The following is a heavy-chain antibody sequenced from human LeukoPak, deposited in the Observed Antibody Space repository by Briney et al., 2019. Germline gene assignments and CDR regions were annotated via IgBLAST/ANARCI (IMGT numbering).Heavy chain of an antibody. CDR2: ITSNGGIT. V-gene: IGHV3-64*01. CDR1: GFTFSSYA. Sequence: PGGSLRLSCAASGFTFSSYAMHWVRQAPGKGLEYVSSITSNGGITYYANSVKGRFTISRDNSKNTLYLQMGSLTPEDMAVYYCARDHVGNGDYWGQGTLVTVSS. D-gene: IGHD4-23*01. CDR3: ARDHVGNGDY. J-gene: IGHJ4*02.